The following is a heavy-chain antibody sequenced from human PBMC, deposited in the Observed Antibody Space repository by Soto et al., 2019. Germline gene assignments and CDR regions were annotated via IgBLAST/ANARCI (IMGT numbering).Heavy chain of an antibody. V-gene: IGHV1-2*04. CDR1: GYSFTDYK. D-gene: IGHD4-17*01. Sequence: GASVKVSCKTSGYSFTDYKLHWVRQAPGQGLEWMGWVDPNGGGSNSAQKFQGSVTMTWDTSITTAYLDLTRLTTNDTATYFCATWVDYGDFEGFHFWGQGTLVTVSS. J-gene: IGHJ4*02. CDR2: VDPNGGGS. CDR3: ATWVDYGDFEGFHF.